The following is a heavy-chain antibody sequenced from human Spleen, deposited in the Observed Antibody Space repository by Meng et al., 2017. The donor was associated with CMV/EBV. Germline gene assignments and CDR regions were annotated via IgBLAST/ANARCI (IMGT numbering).Heavy chain of an antibody. CDR3: ARDAAAGFTGRAFDI. Sequence: SVKVSCKASGGTFSTFAITWVRQAPGQGLEWMGGIIPIFGTTEYAQKFQGRVTITTDESTSTAYMELRSLRSDDTAVYYCARDAAAGFTGRAFDIWGQGTMVTVSS. V-gene: IGHV1-69*05. CDR1: GGTFSTFA. D-gene: IGHD6-13*01. CDR2: IIPIFGTT. J-gene: IGHJ3*02.